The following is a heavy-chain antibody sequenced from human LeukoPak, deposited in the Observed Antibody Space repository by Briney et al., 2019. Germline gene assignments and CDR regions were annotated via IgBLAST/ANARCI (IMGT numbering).Heavy chain of an antibody. J-gene: IGHJ5*02. CDR3: ARLTMVRGVIIVRGWFDP. D-gene: IGHD3-10*01. Sequence: PSETLSLTCTVSGGSISSYYWSWIRQPPGKGLEWIGYIYYSGSTNYNPSLKSRVTISVDTSKNQFSLKLSSVTAADTAVYYCARLTMVRGVIIVRGWFDPWGQGTLVTVSS. CDR2: IYYSGST. V-gene: IGHV4-59*01. CDR1: GGSISSYY.